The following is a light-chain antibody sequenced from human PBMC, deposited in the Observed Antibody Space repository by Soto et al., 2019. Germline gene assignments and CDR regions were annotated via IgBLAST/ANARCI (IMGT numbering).Light chain of an antibody. V-gene: IGKV3D-20*02. CDR1: QSVSSSY. CDR3: QQRADWPIT. CDR2: GAS. Sequence: VLTQSPGTLSLSPGERATLSCRASQSVSSSYLAWYQQKPGQAPRLLIYGASSRATGIPDRFSGSGSGTDFTLTISRLEPEDFAVYYCQQRADWPITFGQGTRLAN. J-gene: IGKJ5*01.